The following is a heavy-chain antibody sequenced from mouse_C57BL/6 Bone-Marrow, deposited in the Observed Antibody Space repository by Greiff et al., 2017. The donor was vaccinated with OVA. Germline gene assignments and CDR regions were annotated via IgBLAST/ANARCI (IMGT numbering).Heavy chain of an antibody. CDR1: GYTFTSYG. V-gene: IGHV1-81*01. CDR3: AREDEN. Sequence: QVQLQQSGAELARPGASVKLSCKASGYTFTSYGISWVKQSPGQGLEWIGQIYPRSGNTYYTEKFKGKATLTAYKSSSTAYMELRSLTSEDSAVCFCAREDENWGQGTTLTVSS. J-gene: IGHJ2*01. CDR2: IYPRSGNT.